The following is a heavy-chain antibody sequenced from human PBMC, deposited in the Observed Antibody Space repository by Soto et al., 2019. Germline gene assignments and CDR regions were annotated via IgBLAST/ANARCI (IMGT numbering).Heavy chain of an antibody. Sequence: QLQLQASGPGLVKPSETLSLTCTVSGASVTSSTYYWGWIRQPPGKGLEWIGSIYYSGSTYYNPSLRSRVTISVDTSKNQVSLKLTSVTAADTAVYYCANDYGDYKSYYGMDVWGQGTTVTVSS. CDR2: IYYSGST. CDR1: GASVTSSTYY. J-gene: IGHJ6*02. D-gene: IGHD4-17*01. CDR3: ANDYGDYKSYYGMDV. V-gene: IGHV4-39*01.